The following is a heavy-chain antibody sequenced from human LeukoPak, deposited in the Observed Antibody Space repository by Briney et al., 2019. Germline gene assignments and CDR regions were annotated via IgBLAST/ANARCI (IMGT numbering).Heavy chain of an antibody. Sequence: GASVKVSCKASGYTFTSYDINWVRQATGQGLEWMGWMNPSSGNTGYAQKFQGRVTITRNTSISTAYMELSSLRSEDTAVYYCARLVDTATGFDYWGQGTLVTVSS. CDR1: GYTFTSYD. D-gene: IGHD5-18*01. J-gene: IGHJ4*02. V-gene: IGHV1-8*03. CDR3: ARLVDTATGFDY. CDR2: MNPSSGNT.